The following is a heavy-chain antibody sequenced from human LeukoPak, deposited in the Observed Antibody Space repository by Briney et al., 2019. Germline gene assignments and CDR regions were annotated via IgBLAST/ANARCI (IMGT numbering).Heavy chain of an antibody. D-gene: IGHD6-19*01. CDR2: ISYDGSNK. J-gene: IGHJ5*02. CDR1: GFTFSSYA. V-gene: IGHV3-30*04. Sequence: GGSLRLSCAASGFTFSSYAMHWVRQAPGKGLEWVAVISYDGSNKYYADSVKGRFTISRDNTKNTLYLQMNSLRAEDTAVYYCAALRNAYSSGSGHLPWGQGTLVTVSS. CDR3: AALRNAYSSGSGHLP.